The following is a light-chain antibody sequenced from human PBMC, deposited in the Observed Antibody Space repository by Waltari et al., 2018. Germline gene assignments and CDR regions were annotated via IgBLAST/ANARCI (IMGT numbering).Light chain of an antibody. V-gene: IGLV3-1*01. CDR2: QDI. CDR1: TLGDQY. Sequence: SYQLTQPPSVSVSSGQTASIPCSGDTLGDQYVCWYQQKPGQSPVLVIYQDIKRPSGIPERISGSNSGNTATLTISGTQAMDEADYYCQTWDSSFVIFGGGTKLTVL. CDR3: QTWDSSFVI. J-gene: IGLJ2*01.